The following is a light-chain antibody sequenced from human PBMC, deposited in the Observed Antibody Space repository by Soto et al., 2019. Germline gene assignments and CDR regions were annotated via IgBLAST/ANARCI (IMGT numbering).Light chain of an antibody. J-gene: IGKJ1*01. CDR1: QSIRNY. V-gene: IGKV1-39*01. CDR2: TAS. CDR3: QQTYSSPPGA. Sequence: DIQMTQSPSSLSASVGDRVTITCRASQSIRNYLNWYQQKPGKAPKVLIYTASSLQSGAPSRFSGSGSGTDFTLSIGRLQPEYFATYYCQQTYSSPPGAFGQGTKVEIE.